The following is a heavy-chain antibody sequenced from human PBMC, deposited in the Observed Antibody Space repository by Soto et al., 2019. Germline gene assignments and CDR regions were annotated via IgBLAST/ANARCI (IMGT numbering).Heavy chain of an antibody. D-gene: IGHD3-3*01. CDR3: ASLYYDFWSGSRKPPMY. J-gene: IGHJ4*02. CDR1: GGSFSGYY. V-gene: IGHV4-34*01. CDR2: IHHSGST. Sequence: SETLSLTCAVYGGSFSGYYWSWIRHPPGKGLEWIGEIHHSGSTNYNTSLKSRVTISVDTSKNQFSLKLSSVTAADTAVYYCASLYYDFWSGSRKPPMYWGQGTLVTVSS.